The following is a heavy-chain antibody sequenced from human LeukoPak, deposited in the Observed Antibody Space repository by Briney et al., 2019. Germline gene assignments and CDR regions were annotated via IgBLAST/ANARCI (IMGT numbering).Heavy chain of an antibody. CDR1: GYSFTSYW. D-gene: IGHD6-19*01. CDR2: IDPSDSYT. Sequence: GESLKISFKGSGYSFTSYWISWVRQMPGKGLEWMGRIDPSDSYTNYSPSFQGHVTISADKSISTAYLQWSSLEASDTAMYYCAMARSRVAGLRYFHHWGQGTLVTVSS. CDR3: AMARSRVAGLRYFHH. V-gene: IGHV5-10-1*01. J-gene: IGHJ1*01.